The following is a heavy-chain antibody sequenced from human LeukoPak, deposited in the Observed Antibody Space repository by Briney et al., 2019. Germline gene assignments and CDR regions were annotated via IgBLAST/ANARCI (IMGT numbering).Heavy chain of an antibody. D-gene: IGHD3-10*01. V-gene: IGHV3-7*01. CDR1: GFTFSRYW. CDR2: INQDGSEK. J-gene: IGHJ6*03. Sequence: GGSLRLSCAASGFTFSRYWMSWVRQAPGKGLEWVANINQDGSEKYYVDSVKGRFTISRDNAKNSLYLEMNSLRAEDTAVYYCVRDRALVSMVRGVMGYFYYYMDVWGKGTTVTISS. CDR3: VRDRALVSMVRGVMGYFYYYMDV.